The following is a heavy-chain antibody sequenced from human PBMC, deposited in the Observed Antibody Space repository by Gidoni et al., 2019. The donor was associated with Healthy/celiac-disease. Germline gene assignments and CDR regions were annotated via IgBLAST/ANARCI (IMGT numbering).Heavy chain of an antibody. CDR3: ANMVTNWGDY. Sequence: QVQLVESGVGVVPPGRSLRLSCAAAGVTCSSDAMHWVRQAPGKGLEWVAVRSYDGSNKYYADSVKGRFTISRDNSKNTLDLQMNSLRAEDTAVYYCANMVTNWGDYWGQGTLVTVSS. D-gene: IGHD2-21*02. CDR1: GVTCSSDA. CDR2: RSYDGSNK. V-gene: IGHV3-30*18. J-gene: IGHJ4*02.